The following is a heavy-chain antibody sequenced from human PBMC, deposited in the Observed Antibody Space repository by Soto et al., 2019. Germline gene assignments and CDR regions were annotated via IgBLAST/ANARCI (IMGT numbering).Heavy chain of an antibody. D-gene: IGHD2-15*01. CDR1: GFTFSSYW. Sequence: EVHLVESGGGLVQPGGSLSLSCAASGFTFSSYWMHWVRQAPGKGLVWVSRINGDGSNTNYADSVKGRFTISRDNAKNTLYFQMNSRRAADTAGYYCGRVVTGGSCYQFDSWGQGTLVTVSS. J-gene: IGHJ4*02. CDR2: INGDGSNT. CDR3: GRVVTGGSCYQFDS. V-gene: IGHV3-74*01.